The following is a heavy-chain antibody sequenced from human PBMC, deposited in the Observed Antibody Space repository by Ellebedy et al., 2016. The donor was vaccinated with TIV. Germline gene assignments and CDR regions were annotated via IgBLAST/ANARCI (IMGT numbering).Heavy chain of an antibody. J-gene: IGHJ5*02. Sequence: GESLKISCAASGFTVSSNYMSWVRQAPGKGLEWVSVIYSGGSTYYADSVKGRFTISRDNSKNTLYLQMNSLRAEDTAVYYCARDPDRICGGDCSWGQGTLVTVSS. CDR2: IYSGGST. D-gene: IGHD2-21*02. V-gene: IGHV3-66*01. CDR3: ARDPDRICGGDCS. CDR1: GFTVSSNY.